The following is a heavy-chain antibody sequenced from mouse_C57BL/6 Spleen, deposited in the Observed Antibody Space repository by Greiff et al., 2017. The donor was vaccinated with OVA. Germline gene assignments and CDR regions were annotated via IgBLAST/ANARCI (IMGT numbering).Heavy chain of an antibody. CDR3: ARWSIYYGNSTGY. D-gene: IGHD2-1*01. V-gene: IGHV14-3*01. CDR2: LAPAPFPP. J-gene: IGHJ2*01. CDR1: GFNIKNTY. Sequence: VQLQQSVAELVRPGASVKLSCTASGFNIKNTYMHWVKQRPEQGLEFLVMLAPAPFPPPSAPPFPGTATITADTSSNTAYLQLSSLTSEDTAIYYCARWSIYYGNSTGYWGQGTTLTVSS.